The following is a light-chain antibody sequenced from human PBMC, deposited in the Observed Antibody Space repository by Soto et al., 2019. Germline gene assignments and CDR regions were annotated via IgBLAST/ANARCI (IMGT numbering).Light chain of an antibody. CDR3: QQYSNWPLT. CDR2: GAS. J-gene: IGKJ4*01. CDR1: QSVTNSY. Sequence: EIVLTQSPATLSVSPGERATLSCRASQSVTNSYLAWYQQKPGQAPRLLIFGASTRAAGIPARFCGSGSGTEFTLTISSLQSEDFAVYYCQQYSNWPLTFGGGTKVDIK. V-gene: IGKV3-15*01.